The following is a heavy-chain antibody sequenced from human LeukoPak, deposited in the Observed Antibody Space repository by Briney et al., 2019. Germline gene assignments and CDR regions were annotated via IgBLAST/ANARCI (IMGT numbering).Heavy chain of an antibody. J-gene: IGHJ4*02. CDR3: ARYSGSFTVGDY. Sequence: GASVKVPCKASGYTFTSYYIKWVRQATGQGREWMGWMNSNSGNPGYAQKFQGTVTMTRNTSMSTAYIELSSLRSEDTAVYYCARYSGSFTVGDYWGQGTLVTVSS. CDR2: MNSNSGNP. D-gene: IGHD1-26*01. CDR1: GYTFTSYY. V-gene: IGHV1-8*01.